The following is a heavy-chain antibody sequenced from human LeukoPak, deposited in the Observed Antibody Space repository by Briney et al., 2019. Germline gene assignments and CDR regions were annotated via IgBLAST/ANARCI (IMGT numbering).Heavy chain of an antibody. D-gene: IGHD5-12*01. CDR2: MKQDGSEK. V-gene: IGHV3-7*01. CDR3: ARDLGHSGYDLYDY. CDR1: GIAFSSYW. Sequence: GGSLRLSCAASGIAFSSYWMSWVRQSPGRGLEGVANMKQDGSEKYYVDSVKDRFTISRDNAKNSLYLQMNSLRAEDTAVYYCARDLGHSGYDLYDYWGQGTLVTVSS. J-gene: IGHJ4*02.